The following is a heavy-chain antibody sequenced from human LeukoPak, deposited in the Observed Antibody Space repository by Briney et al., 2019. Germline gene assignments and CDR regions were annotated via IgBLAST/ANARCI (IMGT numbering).Heavy chain of an antibody. V-gene: IGHV3-23*01. Sequence: GGSLRLSCAASGFTFSSYAMSWVRQAPGKGLEWVSAISGSGGSTYYADSVKGRFTISRDNSKNTLYLQMNSLRAEDTAAYYCAKNEWLFRGFDPWGQGTLVTVSS. CDR1: GFTFSSYA. CDR2: ISGSGGST. D-gene: IGHD3-3*01. CDR3: AKNEWLFRGFDP. J-gene: IGHJ5*02.